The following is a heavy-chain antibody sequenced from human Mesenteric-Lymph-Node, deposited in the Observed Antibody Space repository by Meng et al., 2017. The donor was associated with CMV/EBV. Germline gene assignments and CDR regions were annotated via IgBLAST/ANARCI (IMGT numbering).Heavy chain of an antibody. CDR3: ARAGYYYGSGIQYYFDY. V-gene: IGHV1-69*01. Sequence: TFSSYAISWLRQAPGQGLEWMGGIIPIFGTANYAQKFQGRVTITADESTSTAYMELSSLRSEDTAVYYCARAGYYYGSGIQYYFDYWGQGTLVTVSS. CDR2: IIPIFGTA. CDR1: TFSSYA. D-gene: IGHD3-10*01. J-gene: IGHJ4*02.